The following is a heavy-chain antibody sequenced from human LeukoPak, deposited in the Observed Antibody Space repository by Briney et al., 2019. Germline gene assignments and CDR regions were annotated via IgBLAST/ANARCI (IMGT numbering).Heavy chain of an antibody. J-gene: IGHJ4*02. V-gene: IGHV3-48*02. CDR2: ISSSSSTI. Sequence: GGSLRLSCAASGFTFSSYAMSWVRQAPGKGLEWVSYISSSSSTIYYADSVKGRFTISRDNAKNSLYPQMNSLRDEDTAVYYCARASSSGWYPPFDYWGQGTLVTVSS. CDR1: GFTFSSYA. D-gene: IGHD6-19*01. CDR3: ARASSSGWYPPFDY.